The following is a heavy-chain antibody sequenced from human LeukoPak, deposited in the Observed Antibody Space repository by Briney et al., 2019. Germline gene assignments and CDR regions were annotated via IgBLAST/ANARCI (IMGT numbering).Heavy chain of an antibody. J-gene: IGHJ4*02. CDR2: ISSSSGYT. CDR1: GFTFSDYY. V-gene: IGHV3-11*06. D-gene: IGHD5-12*01. Sequence: AGSLRLSCAASGFTFSDYYMNWIRQAPGQGLEWVSYISSSSGYTKYADSVKGRFTISRANAENSLYLQMSSLRAEDTAVYYCARSTSAFDSPFDLWGQGALVTVSS. CDR3: ARSTSAFDSPFDL.